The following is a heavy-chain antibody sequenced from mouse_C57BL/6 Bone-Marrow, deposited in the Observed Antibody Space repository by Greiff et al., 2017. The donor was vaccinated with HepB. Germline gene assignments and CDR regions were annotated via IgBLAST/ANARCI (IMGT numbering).Heavy chain of an antibody. CDR1: GFTFSSYD. CDR2: ISDGGSDT. CDR3: ERGSTLSDGGNSTYYPNYVSHPFTISSDTSKTALYLLISHLTSDPTAMYYSSSTMFSTSCPWFAY. Sequence: EVKLQESGGGLVKPGGSVKLSCTASGFTFSSYDMHWVRQRPEKRLEWVGTISDGGSDTYYTEKVKGRVTISGDKAKNKPYMQISSLKSEDTARYMPERGSTLSDGGNSTYYPNYVSHPFTISSDTSKTALYLLISHLTSDPTAMYYSSSTMFSTSCPWFAYWGQGTLVTVSA. V-gene: IGHV5-4*03. D-gene: IGHD1-1*02. J-gene: IGHJ3*01.